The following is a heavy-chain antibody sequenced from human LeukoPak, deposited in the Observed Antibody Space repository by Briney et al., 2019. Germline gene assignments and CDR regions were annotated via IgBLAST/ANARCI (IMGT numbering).Heavy chain of an antibody. CDR3: ARELFRGDNSRDY. J-gene: IGHJ4*02. D-gene: IGHD4-23*01. Sequence: SETLSLTCTLSVVSISSYYWSWMRQPPGRGLEWSGYIYYSGSTNYNPSLKSRVTISADTSKNQFSLNLSSVTAADTAIDNYARELFRGDNSRDYWGQGTLVTVSS. CDR2: IYYSGST. V-gene: IGHV4-59*01. CDR1: VVSISSYY.